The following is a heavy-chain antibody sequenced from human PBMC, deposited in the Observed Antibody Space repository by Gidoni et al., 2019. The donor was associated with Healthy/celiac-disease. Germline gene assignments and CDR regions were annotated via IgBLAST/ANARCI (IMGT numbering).Heavy chain of an antibody. V-gene: IGHV4-4*07. CDR3: ARDGPHSSSFNDAFDI. D-gene: IGHD6-6*01. Sequence: QVQLQESGPGLVKPSETLSLTCTVSGGSISSYYWSWIRQPAGKGLDWIGRIYTSRSTNYNPSLKSRVTMSVDTSKNQFSLKLSSVTAADTAVYYCARDGPHSSSFNDAFDIWGQGTMVTVSS. CDR2: IYTSRST. J-gene: IGHJ3*02. CDR1: GGSISSYY.